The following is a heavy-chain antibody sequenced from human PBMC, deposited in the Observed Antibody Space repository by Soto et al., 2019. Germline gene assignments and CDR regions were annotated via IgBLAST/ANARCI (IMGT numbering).Heavy chain of an antibody. Sequence: PSETLSLTCAVYGGSFSGYYWSWIRQPPGKGLEWIGEINHSGSTNYNPSLKSRVTISVDTSKNQFSLKLSSVTAADTAVYYCARGRTTVIYYYYYYMDVWAKGTTVTVSS. J-gene: IGHJ6*03. D-gene: IGHD4-17*01. CDR2: INHSGST. V-gene: IGHV4-34*01. CDR3: ARGRTTVIYYYYYYMDV. CDR1: GGSFSGYY.